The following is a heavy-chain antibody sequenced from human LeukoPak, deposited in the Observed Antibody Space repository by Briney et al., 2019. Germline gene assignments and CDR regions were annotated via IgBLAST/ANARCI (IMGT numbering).Heavy chain of an antibody. Sequence: GGSLRLSCSASGFTFSNYWMHWVRQAPGKGLEWVSSISSSSSYIYYAGSVRGRFTISRDNAKNSLYLQMNGLRAEDTAVYYCARALTIFGVDGTFDIWGQGTMVTVSS. CDR1: GFTFSNYW. D-gene: IGHD3-3*01. CDR2: ISSSSSYI. J-gene: IGHJ3*02. CDR3: ARALTIFGVDGTFDI. V-gene: IGHV3-21*01.